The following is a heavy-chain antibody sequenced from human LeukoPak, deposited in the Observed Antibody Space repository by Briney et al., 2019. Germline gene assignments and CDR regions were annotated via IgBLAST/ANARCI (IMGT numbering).Heavy chain of an antibody. Sequence: GASVKVSCKASGYTFTSYDINWVRQATGQGLEWMGWMNPNSGNTGYAQKFQGRVTMTRNTSISTAYMELSGLRSEDTAVYYCARGSPGTGYFDYWGQGTLVTVSS. CDR3: ARGSPGTGYFDY. D-gene: IGHD3-10*01. J-gene: IGHJ4*02. CDR2: MNPNSGNT. CDR1: GYTFTSYD. V-gene: IGHV1-8*01.